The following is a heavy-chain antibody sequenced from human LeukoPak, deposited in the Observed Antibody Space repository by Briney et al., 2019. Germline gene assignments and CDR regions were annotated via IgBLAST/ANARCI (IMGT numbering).Heavy chain of an antibody. Sequence: GGSLRLSCAASGFTFSSSAMSWVRQAPGKGLEWVAAISDTGRLSYCADSVNGRFTISRDNSKNTLSLQMNSLRAADTAVYYCARLGARQMLEYWGQGTLVTVSS. J-gene: IGHJ4*02. CDR2: ISDTGRLS. CDR3: ARLGARQMLEY. V-gene: IGHV3-23*01. CDR1: GFTFSSSA. D-gene: IGHD4-17*01.